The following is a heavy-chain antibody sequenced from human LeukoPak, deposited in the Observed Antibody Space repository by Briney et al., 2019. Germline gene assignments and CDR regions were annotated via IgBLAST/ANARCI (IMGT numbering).Heavy chain of an antibody. V-gene: IGHV4-30-2*01. CDR2: IYHSGST. D-gene: IGHD6-19*01. J-gene: IGHJ3*02. CDR3: ARFRAVAGNRAFDI. Sequence: LSLTCAVSGGSISSGDYSWSWIRQPPGQGLEWIGYIYHSGSTYYNPSLKSRVTISVDRSKNQFSLKLSSVTAADTAVYYCARFRAVAGNRAFDIWGQGTMVTVSS. CDR1: GGSISSGDYS.